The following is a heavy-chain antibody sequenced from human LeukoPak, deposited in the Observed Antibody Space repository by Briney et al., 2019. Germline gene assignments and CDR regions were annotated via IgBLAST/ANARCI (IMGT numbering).Heavy chain of an antibody. D-gene: IGHD2-8*01. J-gene: IGHJ4*02. CDR3: ARLKYCTNGVCYAGFDY. Sequence: WASVKVSCKASGYTFTSYAMHWVRQAPGQRLEWMGWINAGNGNTKYSQKFQGRVTITRDTSADTAYMELSSLRSEDTAVYYCARLKYCTNGVCYAGFDYWGQGTLVTVSS. V-gene: IGHV1-3*01. CDR1: GYTFTSYA. CDR2: INAGNGNT.